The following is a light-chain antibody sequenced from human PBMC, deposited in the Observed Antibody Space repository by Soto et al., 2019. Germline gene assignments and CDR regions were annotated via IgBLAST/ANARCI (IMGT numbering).Light chain of an antibody. J-gene: IGKJ1*01. V-gene: IGKV3-20*01. CDR2: GAS. Sequence: EIVMAQSPATLSVSPGDKVSLSCRANQTISNTLAWYQQKPGQAPRLLIYGASTRATGIPDRFSGSGSGTDLTLTISRLEPEDFEVYYCQQYGSSPGTFGQGTKVDIK. CDR3: QQYGSSPGT. CDR1: QTISNT.